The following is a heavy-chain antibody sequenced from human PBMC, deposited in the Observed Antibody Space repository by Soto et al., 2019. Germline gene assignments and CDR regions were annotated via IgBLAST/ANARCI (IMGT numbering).Heavy chain of an antibody. D-gene: IGHD6-13*01. CDR2: ISGSGESI. Sequence: EVHLSESGGGLVQPGESLRISCAASGFIFSDYAMTWVRQAPGRGLEWVSGISGSGESIYYADSVEGRFTISRDNSKNTLYLQMNSLRGEDTAVYYCARDRHGSDWYTYYFYTLAVWDQGTTVTVSS. CDR3: ARDRHGSDWYTYYFYTLAV. CDR1: GFIFSDYA. J-gene: IGHJ6*02. V-gene: IGHV3-23*01.